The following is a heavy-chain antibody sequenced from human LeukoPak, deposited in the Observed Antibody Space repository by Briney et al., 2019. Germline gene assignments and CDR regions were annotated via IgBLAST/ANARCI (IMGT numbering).Heavy chain of an antibody. J-gene: IGHJ4*02. Sequence: PGGSLRLSCAASGFTLTGFGMSWVRQAPGKGLEWVSVISGSGDGTYYADSVKGRFTISRDNAKNSLYLQMNSLRAEDTAVYYCARDYYYDSSGYYGYWGQGPWSPSPQ. V-gene: IGHV3-23*01. CDR1: GFTLTGFG. CDR2: ISGSGDGT. CDR3: ARDYYYDSSGYYGY. D-gene: IGHD3-22*01.